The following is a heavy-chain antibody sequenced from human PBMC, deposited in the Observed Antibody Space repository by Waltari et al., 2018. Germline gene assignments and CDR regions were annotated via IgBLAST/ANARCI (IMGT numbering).Heavy chain of an antibody. V-gene: IGHV3-11*06. Sequence: QVQVEESGGDLVEPGGSLRLSWEASGFRFSYYYMSWFRQAPGKGLEWVSYIGANGHKINADSVKGRFTISRDNAKNSLYLQMNSLTVEDSAVYFCARGLLNAYTFDFWGQGTLVTVSS. CDR2: IGANGHK. CDR1: GFRFSYYY. J-gene: IGHJ4*02. D-gene: IGHD2-15*01. CDR3: ARGLLNAYTFDF.